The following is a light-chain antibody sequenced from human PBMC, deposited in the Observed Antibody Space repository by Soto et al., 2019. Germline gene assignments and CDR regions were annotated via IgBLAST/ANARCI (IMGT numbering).Light chain of an antibody. CDR3: PSYDSSLSGWV. CDR1: SSNIGAGYD. V-gene: IGLV1-40*01. J-gene: IGLJ3*02. Sequence: QSVLTQPPSVSGAPGQRVTISCTGSSSNIGAGYDVHWYQQLPGTAPKLLIHGNSNRPSGVPDRFSGSKSGTSASLAITGLQAEDEADYYCPSYDSSLSGWVFGGGTKLTVL. CDR2: GNS.